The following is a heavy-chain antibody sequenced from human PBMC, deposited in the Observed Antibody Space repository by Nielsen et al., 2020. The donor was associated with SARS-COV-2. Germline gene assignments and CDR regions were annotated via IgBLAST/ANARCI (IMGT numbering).Heavy chain of an antibody. CDR2: ISSSSSYT. D-gene: IGHD1-26*01. J-gene: IGHJ4*02. CDR1: GFAFSDYY. Sequence: GGSLRLSCAASGFAFSDYYMSWIRQAPGKGLEWVSYISSSSSYTNYADSVKGRFTISRDNAKNSLYLQMNSLRAEDTAVYYCARDWRRVDGSYYEVDYWGQGTLVTVSS. CDR3: ARDWRRVDGSYYEVDY. V-gene: IGHV3-11*05.